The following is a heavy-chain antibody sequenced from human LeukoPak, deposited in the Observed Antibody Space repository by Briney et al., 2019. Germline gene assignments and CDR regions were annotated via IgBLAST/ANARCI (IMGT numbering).Heavy chain of an antibody. CDR1: GFSFSNYA. Sequence: GGSLRLSCVSSGFSFSNYAMSWVRQAPGKGLEWVSSISGSGGSTHYADSVKGRFTISRDNSKNTLYLQMNSLRAEDTAVYYCAKALNFWSGYYKPDFDYWGQGTLVTDSS. CDR2: ISGSGGST. V-gene: IGHV3-23*01. D-gene: IGHD3-3*01. CDR3: AKALNFWSGYYKPDFDY. J-gene: IGHJ4*02.